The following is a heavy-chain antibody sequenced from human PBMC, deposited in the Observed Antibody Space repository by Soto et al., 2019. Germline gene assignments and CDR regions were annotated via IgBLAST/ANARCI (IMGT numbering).Heavy chain of an antibody. J-gene: IGHJ4*02. Sequence: GSVNVSSKSSGYTFTSYDINWGRQAPGQGLECVGWINPTSEYTADAQKFQGRVTLTREISTATAYMELSSLTSEDTAVYFCASQVHPGYSSDCGPGTQVTVSS. V-gene: IGHV1-8*01. CDR1: GYTFTSYD. CDR3: ASQVHPGYSSD. D-gene: IGHD2-15*01. CDR2: INPTSEYT.